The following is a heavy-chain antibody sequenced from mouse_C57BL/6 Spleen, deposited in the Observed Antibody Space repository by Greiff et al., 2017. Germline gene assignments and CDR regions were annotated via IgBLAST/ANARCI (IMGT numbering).Heavy chain of an antibody. J-gene: IGHJ1*03. CDR1: GYAFSSYW. V-gene: IGHV1-80*01. CDR2: IYPGDGDT. Sequence: VQLQQSGAELVKPGASVKISCKASGYAFSSYWMNWVKQRPGKGLEWIGQIYPGDGDTNYNGKFKGKATLTADKSSSTAYLQLSSLTSEDSAVYFCARGGGSPNWYFDGWGTGTTVTVAS. CDR3: ARGGGSPNWYFDG. D-gene: IGHD1-1*02.